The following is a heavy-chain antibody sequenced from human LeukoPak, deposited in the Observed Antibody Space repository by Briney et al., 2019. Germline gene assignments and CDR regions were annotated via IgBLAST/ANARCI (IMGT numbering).Heavy chain of an antibody. Sequence: SETLSLTCTVSXXXXSTYYWSXXXXPXXXXXXXXXYIYYSGSTSYNPSLRSRVTISVDTSKNQFSLRLSSVTAADTAVYYCARDPSLYSRSYGAFDIWGQGTMVTVSS. CDR2: IYYSGST. J-gene: IGHJ3*02. CDR3: ARDPSLYSRSYGAFDI. CDR1: XXXXSTYY. V-gene: IGHV4-59*01. D-gene: IGHD6-6*01.